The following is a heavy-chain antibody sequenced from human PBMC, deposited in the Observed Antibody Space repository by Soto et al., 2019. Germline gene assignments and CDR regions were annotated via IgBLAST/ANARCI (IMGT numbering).Heavy chain of an antibody. J-gene: IGHJ4*02. CDR1: EFTFSSYA. CDR2: INGSGSST. D-gene: IGHD1-26*01. CDR3: ARSKSGSYGYFDS. Sequence: SLRLSWTASEFTFSSYARSWVLENPGKGLVWVSLINGSGSSTYYADSVKGRFTISRDNAKNTVFLQMNSLRAEDTAIYYCARSKSGSYGYFDSWGQGTLVTVSS. V-gene: IGHV3-23*01.